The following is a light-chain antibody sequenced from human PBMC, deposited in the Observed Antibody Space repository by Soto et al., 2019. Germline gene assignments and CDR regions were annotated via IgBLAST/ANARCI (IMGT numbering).Light chain of an antibody. V-gene: IGLV2-8*01. Sequence: QSALTQPPSASGSPGQSVTMSCTGTSSDVGGCNYVSWYQQHPGKVPKLMVYEVNKRPSGVPDRFSGSKSGNTASLTVSGLQAEDEADYYCTSYAGGNNVFGTGTKLTVL. J-gene: IGLJ1*01. CDR3: TSYAGGNNV. CDR1: SSDVGGCNY. CDR2: EVN.